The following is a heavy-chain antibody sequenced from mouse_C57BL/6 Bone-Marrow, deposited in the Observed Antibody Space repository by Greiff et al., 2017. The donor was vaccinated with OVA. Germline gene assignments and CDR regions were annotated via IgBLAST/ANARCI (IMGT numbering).Heavy chain of an antibody. CDR3: ARSNYGSSYSFAY. CDR2: IYPGGGYT. J-gene: IGHJ3*01. CDR1: GYTFTNYW. D-gene: IGHD1-1*01. Sequence: QVQLQQSGAELVRPGTSVKMSCKASGYTFTNYWIGWAKQRPGHGLEWIGDIYPGGGYTNYNEKFKGKATLTADKSYSTAYMQFSSLTSEDSAIYYCARSNYGSSYSFAYWGQGTLVTVSA. V-gene: IGHV1-63*01.